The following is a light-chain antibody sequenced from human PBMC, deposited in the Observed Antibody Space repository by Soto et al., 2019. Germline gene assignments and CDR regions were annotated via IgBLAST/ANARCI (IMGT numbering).Light chain of an antibody. V-gene: IGKV3-20*01. J-gene: IGKJ3*01. CDR2: STS. Sequence: EIVMTQSPGTLSLSQGERATLSCRASQTVSISYLAWYQQKPGQAPRLLIYSTSSRAAGIPDRFSGSGSGTDFTLTISRLEPEDFAVYYCQQYGSSPFTFGPGTKVDIK. CDR1: QTVSISY. CDR3: QQYGSSPFT.